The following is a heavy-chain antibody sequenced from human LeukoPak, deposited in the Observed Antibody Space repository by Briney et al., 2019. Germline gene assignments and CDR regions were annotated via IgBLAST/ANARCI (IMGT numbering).Heavy chain of an antibody. J-gene: IGHJ4*02. CDR1: GYTFSACY. Sequence: GASVTVSCTASGYTFSACYMHWGRQAPGQGLEWMGWMNPNNGGTNYAQKFQGRVTMTRDTSINTAYMELSRLSSDDTAVYYCASGYFDSSGYRTADVFDYWGQGTLVTVSS. V-gene: IGHV1-2*02. D-gene: IGHD3-22*01. CDR3: ASGYFDSSGYRTADVFDY. CDR2: MNPNNGGT.